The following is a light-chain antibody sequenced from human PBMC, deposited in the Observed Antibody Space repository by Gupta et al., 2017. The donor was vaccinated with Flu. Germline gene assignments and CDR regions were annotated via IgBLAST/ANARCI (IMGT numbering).Light chain of an antibody. J-gene: IGKJ4*01. CDR1: QSVRNF. CDR2: DVF. V-gene: IGKV3-11*01. Sequence: ELVLTQSPATPSLSPGERATLSCRASQSVRNFLAWYQQKPGQSPRLLIYDVFNRATGIPARFSGSESGTDFILTNSSLEPEDFAVYYSQLSSAFGGGTKVEI. CDR3: QLSSA.